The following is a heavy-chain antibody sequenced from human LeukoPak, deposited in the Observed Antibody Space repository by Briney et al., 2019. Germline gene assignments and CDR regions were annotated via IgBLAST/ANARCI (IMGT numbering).Heavy chain of an antibody. CDR1: GFTVSTNS. J-gene: IGHJ4*02. V-gene: IGHV3-66*01. Sequence: GGSLRLSCTVSGFTVSTNSMSWVRQAPGKGLEWVSFIYSDNTHYSDSVKGRFTISRDNSKNSLYLQMNSLRAEDTAVYYCARSGYSSSLLDYWGQGTLVTVSS. CDR2: IYSDNT. CDR3: ARSGYSSSLLDY. D-gene: IGHD6-13*01.